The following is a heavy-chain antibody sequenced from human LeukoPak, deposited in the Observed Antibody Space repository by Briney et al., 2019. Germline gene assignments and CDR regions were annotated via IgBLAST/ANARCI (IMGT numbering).Heavy chain of an antibody. CDR1: GGSISSYY. V-gene: IGHV4-59*08. Sequence: PSETLSLTCTVSGGSISSYYWSWIRQPPGKGLEWIGYIYYSGSTNYNPSLKSRVTISVDTSKNQFSLKLSSVTAADTAVYYCARRDGGWQYYFDYWGQGTLVTVSS. J-gene: IGHJ4*02. D-gene: IGHD6-19*01. CDR3: ARRDGGWQYYFDY. CDR2: IYYSGST.